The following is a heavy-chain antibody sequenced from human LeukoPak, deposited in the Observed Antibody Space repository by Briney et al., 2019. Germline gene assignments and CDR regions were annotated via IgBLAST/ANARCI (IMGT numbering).Heavy chain of an antibody. CDR2: INSAGSST. CDR3: VRGSNDWIGMDV. Sequence: GGSLRLSCSASGFTFSSYWMHWVRQTPGKGLVCVSRINSAGSSTDYADSVKGRFTISRDNAKNTLYLQMNSLRAEDMAVYYCVRGSNDWIGMDVWGQGTTVTVSS. CDR1: GFTFSSYW. J-gene: IGHJ6*02. V-gene: IGHV3-74*01. D-gene: IGHD3-9*01.